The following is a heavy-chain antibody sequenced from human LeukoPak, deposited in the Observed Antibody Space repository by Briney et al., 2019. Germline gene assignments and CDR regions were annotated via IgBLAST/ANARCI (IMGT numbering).Heavy chain of an antibody. CDR1: GGTFSSYA. CDR2: IIPIFGTA. CDR3: ATTVWFGELAFDY. D-gene: IGHD3-10*01. Sequence: SVKVSCKASGGTFSSYAISWVRQAPGQGLDWVGGIIPIFGTANYAQKFQGGVTITADKSTSTAYMELSSLRSEDTAVYYCATTVWFGELAFDYWGQGTLVTVSS. V-gene: IGHV1-69*06. J-gene: IGHJ4*02.